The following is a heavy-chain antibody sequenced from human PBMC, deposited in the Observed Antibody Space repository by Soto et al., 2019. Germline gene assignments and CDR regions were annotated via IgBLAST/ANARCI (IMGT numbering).Heavy chain of an antibody. D-gene: IGHD3-22*01. Sequence: PPETLSLTCAVYGGSFSGYYWSWIRQPPGKGLEWIGEINHSGSTNYNPSLKSQVTISVDTSKNQFSLKLSSVTAADTAVYYCARVGESSGYYYVRYYYYYGMDVWGQCTTVT. CDR2: INHSGST. V-gene: IGHV4-34*01. CDR3: ARVGESSGYYYVRYYYYYGMDV. J-gene: IGHJ6*02. CDR1: GGSFSGYY.